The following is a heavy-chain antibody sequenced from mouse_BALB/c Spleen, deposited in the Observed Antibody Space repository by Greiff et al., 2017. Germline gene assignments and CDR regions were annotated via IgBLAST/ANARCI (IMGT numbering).Heavy chain of an antibody. V-gene: IGHV2-6-7*01. CDR1: GFSLTGYG. CDR3: ARDRGLGSSLYYAMDY. J-gene: IGHJ4*01. Sequence: QVQLMQSGPGLVAPSQSLSITCTVSGFSLTGYGVNWVRQPPGKGLEWLGMIWGDGSTDYNSALKSRLSISKDNSKSQVFLKMNSLQTDNTARYYCARDRGLGSSLYYAMDYWGQGTSVTVSS. CDR2: IWGDGST. D-gene: IGHD1-1*01.